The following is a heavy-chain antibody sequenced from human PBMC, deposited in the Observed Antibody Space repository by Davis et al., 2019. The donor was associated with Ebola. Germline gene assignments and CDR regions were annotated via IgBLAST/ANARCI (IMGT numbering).Heavy chain of an antibody. Sequence: GGSLRLSCAASGFTFSDYYMSWIRQAPGKGLEWVSYISSSSSYTNYADSVKGRFTISRDNAKNSLYLQMNSLRAEDTAVYYCAKYDILTGYYTVDYYYGMDVWGQGTTVTVSS. CDR3: AKYDILTGYYTVDYYYGMDV. J-gene: IGHJ6*02. V-gene: IGHV3-11*03. CDR2: ISSSSSYT. D-gene: IGHD3-9*01. CDR1: GFTFSDYY.